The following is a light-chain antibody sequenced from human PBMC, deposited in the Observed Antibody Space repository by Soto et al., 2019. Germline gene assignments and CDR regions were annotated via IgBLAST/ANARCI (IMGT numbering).Light chain of an antibody. J-gene: IGLJ1*01. V-gene: IGLV2-8*01. CDR2: EVN. CDR3: SSYAGSSNV. CDR1: SSDVGGYNY. Sequence: QSALTQPPSASGSPGQSVAISCTVTSSDVGGYNYVSWYQQHPGKAPKLMIHEVNKRPSGVPDRFSGSKSGNTASLNVSGLQAEDEADYYCSSYAGSSNVFGTGTKVTVL.